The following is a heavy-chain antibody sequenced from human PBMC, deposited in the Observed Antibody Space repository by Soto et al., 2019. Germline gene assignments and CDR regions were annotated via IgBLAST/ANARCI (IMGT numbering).Heavy chain of an antibody. CDR3: ARESLQTGDTDPDAFDI. CDR2: INPNSGGT. J-gene: IGHJ3*02. Sequence: GASVKVSCKASGYTFTTYPIHWVRQAPGQGLEWMGWINPNSGGTNYAQKFQGWVTMTRDTSISTAYMELSRLRSDDTAVYYCARESLQTGDTDPDAFDIWGQGTMVTVSS. D-gene: IGHD7-27*01. CDR1: GYTFTTYP. V-gene: IGHV1-2*04.